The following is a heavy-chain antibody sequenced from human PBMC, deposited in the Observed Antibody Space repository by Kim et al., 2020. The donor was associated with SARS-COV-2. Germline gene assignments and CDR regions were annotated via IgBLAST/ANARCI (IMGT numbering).Heavy chain of an antibody. CDR3: ANRPGAIARAGYF. V-gene: IGHV3-23*01. D-gene: IGHD6-19*01. CDR2: ISGSGGST. J-gene: IGHJ2*01. CDR1: GFTFSSYD. Sequence: GGSLRLSCAASGFTFSSYDMSWVRQAPGKGLEWVSAISGSGGSTYYAAPVKGRTTTSKDTTKNTLHPQMNRRRAEETAVYYCANRPGAIARAGYF.